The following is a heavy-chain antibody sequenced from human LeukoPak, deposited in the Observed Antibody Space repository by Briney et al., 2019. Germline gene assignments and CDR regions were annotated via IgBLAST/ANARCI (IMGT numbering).Heavy chain of an antibody. CDR3: TRRSGDDSRGYYDY. J-gene: IGHJ4*02. CDR2: IRSKANNYAT. CDR1: GFTFSGSA. V-gene: IGHV3-73*01. D-gene: IGHD3-22*01. Sequence: GGSLRLSCAASGFTFSGSAMHWVRQASGKGLEWVGRIRSKANNYATAYAASVKGRFTISRDESKNTAYLQMNSLKTEDTAVYYCTRRSGDDSRGYYDYWGQGTLVTVSS.